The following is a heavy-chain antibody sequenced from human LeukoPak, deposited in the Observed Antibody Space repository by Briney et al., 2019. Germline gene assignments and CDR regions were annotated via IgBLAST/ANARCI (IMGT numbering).Heavy chain of an antibody. D-gene: IGHD5-18*01. CDR3: ARVAGWYSSGWYFDY. V-gene: IGHV4-4*07. J-gene: IGHJ4*02. CDR1: GGSISSYY. Sequence: SETLSLTCTDSGGSISSYYWSWLRQPPGEGLEWIGRIYTNGSTDYNPSLKSRVTMSAVTSKKQFSLKLSSVTAADTAVYYCARVAGWYSSGWYFDYWGQGALVTVSS. CDR2: IYTNGST.